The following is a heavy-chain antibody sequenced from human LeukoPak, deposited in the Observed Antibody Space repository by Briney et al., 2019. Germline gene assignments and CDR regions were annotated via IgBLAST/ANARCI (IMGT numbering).Heavy chain of an antibody. CDR2: IYTSGST. D-gene: IGHD3-16*02. Sequence: SEALSLTCTVSGGSISSYYWSWIRQPAGKGLEWIGRIYTSGSTNYNPSLKSRVTMSVDTSKNQFSLKLSSVTAADTAVYYCARTLRLSPGYYFDYWGQGTLVTVSS. J-gene: IGHJ4*02. V-gene: IGHV4-4*07. CDR1: GGSISSYY. CDR3: ARTLRLSPGYYFDY.